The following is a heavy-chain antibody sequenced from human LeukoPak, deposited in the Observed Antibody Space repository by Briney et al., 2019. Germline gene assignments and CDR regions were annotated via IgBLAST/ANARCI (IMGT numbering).Heavy chain of an antibody. CDR3: ARIGVRYIGQQLDI. Sequence: RPGGSLRLSCAASGFTFDDYGMSWVRQAPGKGLEWVSGINWNGGSTAYADSVKGRFTISRDNSKNTLYLQMNSLRAEDTAVYYCARIGVRYIGQQLDIWGQGTMVTVSS. CDR1: GFTFDDYG. D-gene: IGHD6-13*01. CDR2: INWNGGST. J-gene: IGHJ3*02. V-gene: IGHV3-20*04.